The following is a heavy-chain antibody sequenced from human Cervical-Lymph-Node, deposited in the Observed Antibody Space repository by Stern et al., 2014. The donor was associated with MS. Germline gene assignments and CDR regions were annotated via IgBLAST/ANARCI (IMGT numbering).Heavy chain of an antibody. CDR3: ASADVATTFCN. J-gene: IGHJ4*02. D-gene: IGHD2/OR15-2a*01. CDR1: GGSFNNYI. Sequence: QVQLVQSGAEVKRPGSSVKVSCKASGGSFNNYIVNWVRQAPGQGLEWMGAIIPLFGTPRYSQEVQGRVTISADESTNTASMELSSLRSQDTAVYYCASADVATTFCNWGQGTLGAVSS. CDR2: IIPLFGTP. V-gene: IGHV1-69*01.